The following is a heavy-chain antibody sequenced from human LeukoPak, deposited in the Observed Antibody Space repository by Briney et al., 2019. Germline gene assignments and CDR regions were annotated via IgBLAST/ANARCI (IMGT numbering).Heavy chain of an antibody. Sequence: SETLSLTCTVSGGSISSSSCYWVWIREPPGKGLVGLRSIYESGITYYNPSLKSRVTISVDTSKNQFSLKLSSATAADTPVYYCARHPCIGGSYSNPFVPSGQGTLVTLSS. D-gene: IGHD2-15*01. CDR3: ARHPCIGGSYSNPFVP. CDR1: GGSISSSSCY. CDR2: IYESGIT. V-gene: IGHV4-39*01. J-gene: IGHJ5*02.